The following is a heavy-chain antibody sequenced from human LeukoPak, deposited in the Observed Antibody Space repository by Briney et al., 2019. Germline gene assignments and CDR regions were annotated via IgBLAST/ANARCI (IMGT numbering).Heavy chain of an antibody. J-gene: IGHJ3*02. CDR3: ARDWYYDSSGYLDAFDI. CDR2: IIPIFGTA. D-gene: IGHD3-22*01. Sequence: SVKVSCKASGGTFSSYAISWVRQAPGQGLEWMGRIIPIFGTANYAQKFQGRVTITTDESTSTAYMELSSLRSEDTAVHYCARDWYYDSSGYLDAFDIWGQGTMVTVSS. V-gene: IGHV1-69*05. CDR1: GGTFSSYA.